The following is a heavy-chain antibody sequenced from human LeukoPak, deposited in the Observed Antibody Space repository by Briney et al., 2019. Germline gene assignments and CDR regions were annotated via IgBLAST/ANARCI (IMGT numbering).Heavy chain of an antibody. J-gene: IGHJ3*02. CDR1: GGSMSSYY. D-gene: IGHD3-16*01. CDR2: IYYSGST. Sequence: SETLSLTCTVSGGSMSSYYWSWIRQPPGTGLEWIGYIYYSGSTNYNPSLKSRVTMSVDTSKNQFSLKLSSVTAADTAVYYCARHLRDAFHIWGQGTMVTVSS. V-gene: IGHV4-59*08. CDR3: ARHLRDAFHI.